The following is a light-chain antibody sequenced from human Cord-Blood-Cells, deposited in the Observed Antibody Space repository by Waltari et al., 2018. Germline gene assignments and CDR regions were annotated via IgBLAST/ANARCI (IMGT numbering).Light chain of an antibody. V-gene: IGKV3-15*01. CDR3: QQYNNWPPIT. J-gene: IGKJ5*01. CDR2: GAS. CDR1: QGVGSN. Sequence: EIVITQSPATLAVSPGERATLPCRASQGVGSNLAWYQQKPGQAPSLLIYGASTRATSIPARFSGSGSGTEFTLTISSLQSEDFAVYYCQQYNNWPPITFGQGTRLEIK.